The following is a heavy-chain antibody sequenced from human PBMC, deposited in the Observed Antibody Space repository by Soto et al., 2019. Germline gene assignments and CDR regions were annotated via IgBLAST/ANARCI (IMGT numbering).Heavy chain of an antibody. CDR1: GYTFTSYG. CDR2: ISAYNGNT. V-gene: IGHV1-18*01. CDR3: ARDIGIAVAGLDFDY. Sequence: ASVKVSCKAFGYTFTSYGISWVRQAPGQGLEWMGWISAYNGNTNYAQKVQGRVTMTTDTSTSTAYMELRSLRSDDTALYYCARDIGIAVAGLDFDYWGQGTPVTV. D-gene: IGHD6-19*01. J-gene: IGHJ4*02.